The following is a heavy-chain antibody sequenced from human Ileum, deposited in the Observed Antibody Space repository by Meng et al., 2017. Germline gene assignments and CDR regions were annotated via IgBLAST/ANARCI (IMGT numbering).Heavy chain of an antibody. Sequence: GESLKISCAASGLTVSSNYMSWVRQAPGKGLEWVSVIYADGSTYYADSVKGRFIISRDTSKNTLYLQMNNLRPEDTAVYFCASRAVSAFYYFDYWGQGTLVTVS. V-gene: IGHV3-53*01. J-gene: IGHJ4*02. CDR1: GLTVSSNY. CDR3: ASRAVSAFYYFDY. D-gene: IGHD5/OR15-5a*01. CDR2: IYADGST.